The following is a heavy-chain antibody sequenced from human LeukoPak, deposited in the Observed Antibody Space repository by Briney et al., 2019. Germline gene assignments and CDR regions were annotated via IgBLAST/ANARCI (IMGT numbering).Heavy chain of an antibody. V-gene: IGHV3-23*01. Sequence: GGSLRLSCVVSGFTFSNYPMSWVRQAPGKGLEWVSVISESGDVTHYADSMKGRFTIFRDNSKNTLYLQMNSLRAEDTAVYYCAKDLLGIAVAGTMPRDDYWGQGTLVTVSS. CDR2: ISESGDVT. CDR3: AKDLLGIAVAGTMPRDDY. D-gene: IGHD6-19*01. CDR1: GFTFSNYP. J-gene: IGHJ4*02.